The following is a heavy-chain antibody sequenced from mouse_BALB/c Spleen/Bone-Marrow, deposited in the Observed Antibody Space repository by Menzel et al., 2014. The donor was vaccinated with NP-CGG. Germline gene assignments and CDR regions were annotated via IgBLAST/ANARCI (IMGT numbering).Heavy chain of an antibody. Sequence: QVQLQQPGAEFVKPGASVKLSCKASGYTFTSYWMHWVKQRPGQGLEWIGEIDPSDSYTNYNRKFKGKATLTVDKSSSTAYMQLSSLTSEDSAVYYCARRELGPRWFTYWGQGTLVTVSA. V-gene: IGHV1-69*02. CDR3: ARRELGPRWFTY. CDR1: GYTFTSYW. D-gene: IGHD3-1*01. CDR2: IDPSDSYT. J-gene: IGHJ3*01.